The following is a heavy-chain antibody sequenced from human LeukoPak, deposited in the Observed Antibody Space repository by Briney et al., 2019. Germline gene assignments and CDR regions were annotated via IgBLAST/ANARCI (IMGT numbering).Heavy chain of an antibody. J-gene: IGHJ5*02. D-gene: IGHD6-6*01. CDR1: GGTFSSYG. CDR3: ARDWRPHWGRSSYINWFDP. Sequence: SVKVSCKASGGTFSSYGVSWVRQAPGQGLEWMGGIIPIFGTANYAQKFQGRVTITTDESTSTAYMELSSLRSEDTAVYYCARDWRPHWGRSSYINWFDPWGQGTLVTVS. CDR2: IIPIFGTA. V-gene: IGHV1-69*05.